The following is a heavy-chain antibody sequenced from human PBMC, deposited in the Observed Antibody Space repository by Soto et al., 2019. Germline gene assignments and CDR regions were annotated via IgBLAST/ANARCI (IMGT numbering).Heavy chain of an antibody. CDR2: MYYSGSS. J-gene: IGHJ4*02. CDR1: GGSISSRTFW. Sequence: QLQLQESGPGLVKPSETLSLTCSVSGGSISSRTFWWAWIRQPPGKGLEGMGDMYYSGSSYSSPSLKSRVTLSVDTSKNQLSLKLNSVTAADTAVYYCARHPRDDYNYGGSGIFDYWGQGTLVTVSS. V-gene: IGHV4-39*01. D-gene: IGHD4-4*01. CDR3: ARHPRDDYNYGGSGIFDY.